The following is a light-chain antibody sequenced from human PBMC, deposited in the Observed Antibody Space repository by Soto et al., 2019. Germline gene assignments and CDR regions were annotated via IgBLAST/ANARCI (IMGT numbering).Light chain of an antibody. CDR3: QQYNNWRFT. V-gene: IGKV3-15*01. Sequence: DIVMTQSPATLSVSPGERATLSCRASQSISNNLAWYQQKPGQTPRLLIYGASTRATGIPARFSGSGSGTEFTFTISSMQSEDFAVYYCQQYNNWRFTFGRGTKMEIK. CDR1: QSISNN. CDR2: GAS. J-gene: IGKJ2*01.